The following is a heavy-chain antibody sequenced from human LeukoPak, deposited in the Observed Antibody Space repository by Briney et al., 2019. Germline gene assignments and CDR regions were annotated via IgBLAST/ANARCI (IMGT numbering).Heavy chain of an antibody. J-gene: IGHJ4*02. CDR1: GGSISNYY. CDR3: ARSPGWAAAGNEYYFDY. V-gene: IGHV4-59*01. D-gene: IGHD6-13*01. CDR2: IHYSGST. Sequence: SETLSLTRTVSGGSISNYYWSWIRQPPGKGLEWIAYIHYSGSTHYNPSLKSRVTISLDTSKNQFSLKLSSVTAADTAVYYCARSPGWAAAGNEYYFDYWGQGTLVTVSS.